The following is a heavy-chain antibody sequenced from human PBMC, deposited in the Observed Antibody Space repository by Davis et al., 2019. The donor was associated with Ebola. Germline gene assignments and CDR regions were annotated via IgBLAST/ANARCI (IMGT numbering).Heavy chain of an antibody. CDR1: GYTFTGYY. CDR2: INPNSGGT. V-gene: IGHV1-2*02. D-gene: IGHD3-3*01. J-gene: IGHJ4*02. Sequence: ASVKVSCKASGYTFTGYYMHWVRQAPGQGLEWMGWINPNSGGTNYAQKFQGRVTMTRDTSISTAYMELSRLRSDDTAVYYCAREPIVFGVVINRDFDYWGQGTLVTVSS. CDR3: AREPIVFGVVINRDFDY.